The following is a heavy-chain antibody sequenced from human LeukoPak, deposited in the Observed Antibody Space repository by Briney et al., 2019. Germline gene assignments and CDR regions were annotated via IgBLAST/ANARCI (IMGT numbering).Heavy chain of an antibody. Sequence: GGSLRLSCAASGFTFSSYWMHWVRQAPGKGLVWVSRINSDGSSTSYADSVKGRFTISRDNAKNTLYLQMNSLRAEDTAVYYCARASLWFGELLYGGDWGQGTLVTVSS. V-gene: IGHV3-74*01. CDR2: INSDGSST. CDR3: ARASLWFGELLYGGD. CDR1: GFTFSSYW. J-gene: IGHJ4*02. D-gene: IGHD3-10*01.